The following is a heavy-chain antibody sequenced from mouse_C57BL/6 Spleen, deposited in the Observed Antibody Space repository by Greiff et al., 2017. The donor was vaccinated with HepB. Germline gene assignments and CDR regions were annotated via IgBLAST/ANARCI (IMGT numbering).Heavy chain of an antibody. Sequence: VQLKESGPELVKPGASVKISCKASGYAFSSSWMNWVKQRPGKGLEWIGRIYPGDGDTNYNGKFKGKATLTADKSSSTAYMQLSSLTSEDSAVYFCARDNYDGAHWYFDVWGTGTTVTVSS. D-gene: IGHD2-12*01. J-gene: IGHJ1*03. CDR3: ARDNYDGAHWYFDV. V-gene: IGHV1-82*01. CDR1: GYAFSSSW. CDR2: IYPGDGDT.